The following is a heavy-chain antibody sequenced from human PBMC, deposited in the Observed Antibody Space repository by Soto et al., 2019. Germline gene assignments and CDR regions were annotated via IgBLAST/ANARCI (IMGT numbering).Heavy chain of an antibody. J-gene: IGHJ4*02. CDR2: ISAYNGNT. V-gene: IGHV1-18*01. CDR1: GYTFRNYG. Sequence: ASVKVSCKAYGYTFRNYGITWVRQAPGQGLEWMGWISAYNGNTNYAQKLQGRVTMTTDTSTSTAYMELRSLRSDDTAVYYCARARSITMVDYWGQGTLVTVSS. CDR3: ARARSITMVDY. D-gene: IGHD3-10*01.